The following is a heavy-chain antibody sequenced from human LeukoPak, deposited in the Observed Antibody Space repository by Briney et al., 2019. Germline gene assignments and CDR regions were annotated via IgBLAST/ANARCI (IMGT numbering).Heavy chain of an antibody. CDR1: GFSVSTNY. J-gene: IGHJ4*02. Sequence: AGGSLRLSCAASGFSVSTNYVSWVRQAPGKGLEWVSVMYRHGGTAYADSVQGRFSISRDNPKNRVDLQMNSLRAEDTAVYYCTRDVIYDSAIYSYGDSWGQGTLVTVSS. CDR3: TRDVIYDSAIYSYGDS. V-gene: IGHV3-66*01. D-gene: IGHD3-16*01. CDR2: MYRHGGT.